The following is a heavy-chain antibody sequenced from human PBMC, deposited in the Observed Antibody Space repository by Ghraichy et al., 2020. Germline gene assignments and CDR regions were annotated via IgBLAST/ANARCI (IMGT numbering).Heavy chain of an antibody. Sequence: SETLSLTCSVSGGSISSYYLSWIRQPPGKGLEWIGYISYSGSTNYNPSLKSRVTISLDTSKNQFSLQLSTGPAADAAVYYCARGPPGGYSIFDYWGQGTLVTVSS. CDR3: ARGPPGGYSIFDY. CDR2: ISYSGST. J-gene: IGHJ4*02. V-gene: IGHV4-59*01. D-gene: IGHD3-22*01. CDR1: GGSISSYY.